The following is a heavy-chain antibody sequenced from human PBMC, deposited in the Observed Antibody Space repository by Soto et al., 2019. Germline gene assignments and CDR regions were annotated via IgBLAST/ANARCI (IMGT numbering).Heavy chain of an antibody. CDR2: ISGSGGTT. Sequence: EVQLLESGGGLVQPGGSLRLSCAASGFTFSSYAMSWVRQAPGKGLEWVSAISGSGGTTYYADSLKGRFTISRDNSKNTMYQHKDSLTAEDNAVYYCAKGGDEGYYYSAMDVWGQGTTVTVSS. CDR3: AKGGDEGYYYSAMDV. V-gene: IGHV3-23*01. J-gene: IGHJ6*02. CDR1: GFTFSSYA.